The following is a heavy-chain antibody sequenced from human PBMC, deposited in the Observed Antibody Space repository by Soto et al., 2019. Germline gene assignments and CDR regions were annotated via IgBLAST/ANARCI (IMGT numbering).Heavy chain of an antibody. V-gene: IGHV4-39*01. D-gene: IGHD6-19*01. J-gene: IGHJ4*02. CDR3: ARLRAVAGTMGYFDY. CDR1: GGSISSSSYY. Sequence: QLQLQESGPGLVKPSETLSLTCTVSGGSISSSSYYWGWIRQPPGKGLEWIGTIKYSGSTYYNPSLKSRVTIAVDTSKNQFSLKLSSVTAADTAVYYCARLRAVAGTMGYFDYWGQGTLVTVSS. CDR2: IKYSGST.